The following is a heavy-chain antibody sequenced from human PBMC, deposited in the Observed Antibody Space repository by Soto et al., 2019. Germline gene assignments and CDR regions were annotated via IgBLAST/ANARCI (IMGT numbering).Heavy chain of an antibody. CDR3: ARLPGALVAVLYIYPLDGREAMSDVDV. CDR2: ISFDGSNK. Sequence: QMQLVESGGGVVQPGESLRLSCAASGFNFKYYPMHWVRQTPGKGLEWVAVISFDGSNKFYADSVKGRFTISKDNSKKMLYLQMNSVRPEDAAVYYCARLPGALVAVLYIYPLDGREAMSDVDVWGQGTTVSVSS. V-gene: IGHV3-30-3*01. D-gene: IGHD6-19*01. CDR1: GFNFKYYP. J-gene: IGHJ6*02.